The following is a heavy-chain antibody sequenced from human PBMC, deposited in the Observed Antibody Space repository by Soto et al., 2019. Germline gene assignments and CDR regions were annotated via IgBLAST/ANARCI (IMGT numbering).Heavy chain of an antibody. CDR3: ASGLVVVAATTISYYYYMDV. CDR1: GGSFSGHY. D-gene: IGHD2-15*01. V-gene: IGHV4-34*01. J-gene: IGHJ6*03. Sequence: SETLSLTCAVYGGSFSGHYWSWIRQPPGKGLEWIGEINHSGSTNYNPSLKSRVTISVDTSKNQFSLKLSSVTAADTAVYYCASGLVVVAATTISYYYYMDVWGKGTTVT. CDR2: INHSGST.